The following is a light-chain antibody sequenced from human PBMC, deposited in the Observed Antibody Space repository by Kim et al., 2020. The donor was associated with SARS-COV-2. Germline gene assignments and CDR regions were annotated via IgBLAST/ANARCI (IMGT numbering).Light chain of an antibody. CDR3: QQVNSYPLT. V-gene: IGKV1-9*01. CDR1: QGISSY. Sequence: ASVGDRVTITCRASQGISSYLAWYQQKPGKAPNLLIYAAATLQSGVPSRFSGSGSGTDFTLTISSLQPEDFATYYCQQVNSYPLTFGGGTKVDIK. CDR2: AAA. J-gene: IGKJ4*01.